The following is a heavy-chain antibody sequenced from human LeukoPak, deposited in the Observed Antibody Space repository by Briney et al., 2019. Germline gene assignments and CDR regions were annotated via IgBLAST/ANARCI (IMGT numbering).Heavy chain of an antibody. CDR1: GYTCTSYA. CDR3: ARGGLATVVFDY. V-gene: IGHV1-3*01. CDR2: INAGNGNT. Sequence: GASVKVSCKASGYTCTSYAMHWVRQAPGQRLEWMGWINAGNGNTKYSQKFQGRVTITRDTSASTAYMELSSLRSEDTAVYYCARGGLATVVFDYWGQGTLVTVSS. J-gene: IGHJ4*02. D-gene: IGHD4-23*01.